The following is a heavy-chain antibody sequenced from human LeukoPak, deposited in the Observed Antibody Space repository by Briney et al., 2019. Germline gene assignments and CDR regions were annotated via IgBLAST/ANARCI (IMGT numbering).Heavy chain of an antibody. Sequence: PSQTLSLTCTVSGGSISSGGYYWSWIRQHPGKGLGWIGYIYYSGSTYYNPSLKSRVTISVDTSKNQFSLKLSSVTAADTAVYYCARVGPLRYFDWSDDYWGQGTLVTVSS. D-gene: IGHD3-9*01. CDR2: IYYSGST. V-gene: IGHV4-31*03. CDR3: ARVGPLRYFDWSDDY. CDR1: GGSISSGGYY. J-gene: IGHJ4*02.